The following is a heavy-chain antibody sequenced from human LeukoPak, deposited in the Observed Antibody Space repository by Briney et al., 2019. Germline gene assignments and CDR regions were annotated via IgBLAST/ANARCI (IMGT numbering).Heavy chain of an antibody. CDR3: ARDLLYDSSGCAFDI. V-gene: IGHV4-59*01. Sequence: SETLSLTCTVSGGSISSYYWSWIRQPPGKGLEWIEYIYYSGSTNYNPSLTIRVTISVDTSKNQFSLKLSSVTAADTAVYYCARDLLYDSSGCAFDIWGQGTMVTVSS. J-gene: IGHJ3*02. D-gene: IGHD3-22*01. CDR1: GGSISSYY. CDR2: IYYSGST.